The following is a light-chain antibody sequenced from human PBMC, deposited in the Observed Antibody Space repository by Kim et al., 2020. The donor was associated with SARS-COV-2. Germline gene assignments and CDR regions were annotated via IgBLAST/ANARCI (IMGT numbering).Light chain of an antibody. J-gene: IGLJ3*02. CDR3: CSYADTNTVV. CDR2: EVK. V-gene: IGLV2-23*02. Sequence: GQSITISGPGSSRDVGSYNFVSWYQQHPGKAPKVLIYEVKKRPTGVSNRFSGSKSGNTASLTISGLQAEDEADYYCCSYADTNTVVFGGGTQLTVL. CDR1: SRDVGSYNF.